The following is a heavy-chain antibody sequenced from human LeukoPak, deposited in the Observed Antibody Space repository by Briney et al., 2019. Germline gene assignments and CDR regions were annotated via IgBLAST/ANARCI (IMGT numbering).Heavy chain of an antibody. Sequence: PGRSLRLSCAASGMNFWGSGIHWVRQAPGKGLEWVTFIQFDSSQKYYANSVKGRFTISRDNSKNTLYLQMGSLRAEDMAVYYCARSPSGYCTNGVCRPFYYYYYMDVWGKGTTVTVSS. CDR2: IQFDSSQK. CDR3: ARSPSGYCTNGVCRPFYYYYYMDV. V-gene: IGHV3-30*02. CDR1: GMNFWGSG. J-gene: IGHJ6*03. D-gene: IGHD2-8*01.